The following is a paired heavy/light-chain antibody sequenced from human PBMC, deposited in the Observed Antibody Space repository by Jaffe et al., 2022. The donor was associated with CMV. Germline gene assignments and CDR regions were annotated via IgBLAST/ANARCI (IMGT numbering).Heavy chain of an antibody. CDR3: ATGPDPTVTTRDPYYYYYGMDV. V-gene: IGHV3-9*01. CDR2: ISWNSGSI. D-gene: IGHD4-17*01. J-gene: IGHJ6*02. CDR1: GFTFDDYA. Sequence: EVQLVESGGGLVQPGRSLRLSCAASGFTFDDYAMHWVRQAPGKGLEWVSGISWNSGSIGYADSVKGRFTISRDNAKNSLYLQMNSLRAEDTALYYCATGPDPTVTTRDPYYYYYGMDVWGQGTTVTVSS.
Light chain of an antibody. V-gene: IGLV4-69*01. CDR1: SGHSSYA. CDR2: LNSDGSH. CDR3: QTWGTGIRVV. J-gene: IGLJ2*01. Sequence: QLVLTQSPSASASLGASVKLTCTLSSGHSSYAIAWHQQQPEKGPRYLMKLNSDGSHSKGDGIPDRFSGSSSGAERYLTISSLQSEDEADYYCQTWGTGIRVVFGGGTKLTVL.